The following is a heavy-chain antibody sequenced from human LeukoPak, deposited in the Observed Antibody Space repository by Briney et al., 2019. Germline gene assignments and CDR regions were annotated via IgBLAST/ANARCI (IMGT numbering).Heavy chain of an antibody. CDR3: ARGFGYRTNGGCPTRFDY. D-gene: IGHD2-8*01. CDR1: GFTFSSYG. V-gene: IGHV3-7*03. Sequence: GSLILSCAASGFTFSSYGMHWVRQTPGKGLEWVASIKEDGSERQYVDSVKGRFSISRDNTKGSLFLQLNSLRAEDTAVYYCARGFGYRTNGGCPTRFDYWGPGTLVGLFS. CDR2: IKEDGSER. J-gene: IGHJ4*02.